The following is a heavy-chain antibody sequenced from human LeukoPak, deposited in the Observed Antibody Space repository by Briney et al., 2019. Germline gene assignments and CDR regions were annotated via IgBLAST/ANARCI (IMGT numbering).Heavy chain of an antibody. CDR1: GFTFRIYG. CDR2: IKSKTDGGTT. CDR3: TTDPYSSSYWFDP. Sequence: GGSLRLSCAASGFTFRIYGMHWVRQAPGKGLEWVGRIKSKTDGGTTDYAAPVKGRFTISRDDSKNTLYLQMNSLKTEDTAVYYCTTDPYSSSYWFDPWGQGTLVTVSS. J-gene: IGHJ5*02. D-gene: IGHD6-13*01. V-gene: IGHV3-15*01.